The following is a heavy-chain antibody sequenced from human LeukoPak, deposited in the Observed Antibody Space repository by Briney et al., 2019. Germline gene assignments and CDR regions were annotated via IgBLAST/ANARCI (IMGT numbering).Heavy chain of an antibody. V-gene: IGHV4-39*01. D-gene: IGHD1-14*01. CDR3: ARRKTTFDY. J-gene: IGHJ4*02. CDR1: GGSISSSSYY. Sequence: ETLSLTCTVSGGSISSSSYYWGWIRQPPGKGLEWIGSIYYSGSTYYNPSLKSRVTISVDTSKNQFSLKLSSVTAADTAVYYCARRKTTFDYWGQGTLVTVSS. CDR2: IYYSGST.